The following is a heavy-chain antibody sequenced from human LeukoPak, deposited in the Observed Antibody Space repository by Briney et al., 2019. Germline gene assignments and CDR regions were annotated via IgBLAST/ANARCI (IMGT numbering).Heavy chain of an antibody. CDR2: ISTDGSTT. CDR1: GFTFSSYW. CDR3: ARDLGVAALDN. D-gene: IGHD6-19*01. J-gene: IGHJ4*02. Sequence: PGGSLRLSCATSGFTFSSYWMHWVRQAPGKGLVWVSRISTDGSTTSYADSVKGRFTISRDNAKNTLYLQMNSLRAEETAVYYCARDLGVAALDNWSQGTLVTVSS. V-gene: IGHV3-74*01.